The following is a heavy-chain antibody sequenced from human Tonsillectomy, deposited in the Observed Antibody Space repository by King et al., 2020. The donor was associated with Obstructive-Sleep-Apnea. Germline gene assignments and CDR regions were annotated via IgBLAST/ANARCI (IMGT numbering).Heavy chain of an antibody. CDR1: GFTFSNYV. D-gene: IGHD3-22*01. CDR3: PGRYYDSAGYYYGFDH. CDR2: ISGSAGST. J-gene: IGHJ4*02. V-gene: IGHV3-23*04. Sequence: VQLVESGGGLVQPGGSLRLSCAASGFTFSNYVMSWVRQAPGKGLEWVSSISGSAGSTYYADSVKGRFTISRDNSKNTLYLQMNSLRAEDTAVFYCPGRYYDSAGYYYGFDHWGQGTLVTVSS.